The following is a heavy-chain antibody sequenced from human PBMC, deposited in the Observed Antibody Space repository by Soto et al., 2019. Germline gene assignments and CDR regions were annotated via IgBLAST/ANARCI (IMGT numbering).Heavy chain of an antibody. J-gene: IGHJ4*02. Sequence: QVQLVQSGAEVKKPGASVKVSCKASGYIFTSYGITWVRQAPGQGLEWMGWISGDSGNTKYAQKLQGRVTMTTDTSTSTAYMEPRSLTSADTAGYYWAREGLRHAPDQWGQGTLVTVSS. CDR1: GYIFTSYG. V-gene: IGHV1-18*01. CDR3: AREGLRHAPDQ. CDR2: ISGDSGNT.